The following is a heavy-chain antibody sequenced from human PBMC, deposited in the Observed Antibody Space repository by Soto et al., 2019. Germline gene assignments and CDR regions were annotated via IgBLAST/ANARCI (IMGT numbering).Heavy chain of an antibody. CDR3: ARELLLRYFDWSPSYNWFDP. CDR1: GFTFSDYA. V-gene: IGHV3-30-3*01. J-gene: IGHJ5*02. CDR2: ISYDGSSK. D-gene: IGHD3-9*01. Sequence: GGSLRLSCAVSGFTFSDYAMHWVRQAPGKGLEWVAVISYDGSSKYYADSVKGRFTISRDNSKNTLYLQMSSLRAEDTAMYYCARELLLRYFDWSPSYNWFDPWGQGTLVTV.